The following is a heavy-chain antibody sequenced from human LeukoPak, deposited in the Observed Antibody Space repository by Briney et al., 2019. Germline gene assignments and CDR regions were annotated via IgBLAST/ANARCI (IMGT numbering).Heavy chain of an antibody. J-gene: IGHJ4*02. CDR1: GYSISSVYY. CDR3: ASTQNYDLHFDY. CDR2: IYHSGNT. V-gene: IGHV4-38-2*02. Sequence: PSETLSLTCTVSGYSISSVYYWGWIRQPPGRGLEWIGSIYHSGNTYYNPSLKSRVTISVDTSKNQFSLNLSSMTAADTAIYYCASTQNYDLHFDYWGQGTLVTVSS. D-gene: IGHD3-3*01.